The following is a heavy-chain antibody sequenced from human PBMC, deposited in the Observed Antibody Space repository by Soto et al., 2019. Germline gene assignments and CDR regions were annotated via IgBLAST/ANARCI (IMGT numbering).Heavy chain of an antibody. CDR1: GFTFSSYE. Sequence: GGSLRLSCAASGFTFSSYEMNWVRQAPGKGLEWVSYISSSGSTIYYADSVKGRFTISRDNAKNSLYLQMNSLRAEDTAVYYCARPQYYDLGRGASDYYYYGMEGGGKGTTVTVSS. D-gene: IGHD3-3*01. V-gene: IGHV3-48*03. CDR2: ISSSGSTI. CDR3: ARPQYYDLGRGASDYYYYGMEG. J-gene: IGHJ6*04.